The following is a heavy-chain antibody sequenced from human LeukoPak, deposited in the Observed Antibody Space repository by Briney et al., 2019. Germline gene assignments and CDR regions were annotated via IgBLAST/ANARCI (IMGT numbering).Heavy chain of an antibody. V-gene: IGHV4-59*01. Sequence: SETLSLTCTVSGGSISSYYWSWIRQPPGKGLEWIGYIYYSGSTNDNPSLKSRVTISVDTSKNQFSLKLSSVTAADTAVYYCARVSYGDQDYYYYYYMDVWGKGTTVTVSS. CDR3: ARVSYGDQDYYYYYYMDV. CDR2: IYYSGST. J-gene: IGHJ6*03. D-gene: IGHD4-17*01. CDR1: GGSISSYY.